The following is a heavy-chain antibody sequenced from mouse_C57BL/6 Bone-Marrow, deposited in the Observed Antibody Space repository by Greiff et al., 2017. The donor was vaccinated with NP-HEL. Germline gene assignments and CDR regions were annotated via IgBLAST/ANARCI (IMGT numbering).Heavy chain of an antibody. CDR2: IDPSDSYT. Sequence: QVQLQQSGAELVMPGASVKLSCKASGYTFTSYWMHWVKQRPGQGLEWIGEIDPSDSYTNYNQKFKGKSTLTVDKSSSTAYMQLSSLTSEDSAVYYCARSGDYYGHYFDYWGQGTTLTVSS. CDR3: ARSGDYYGHYFDY. D-gene: IGHD1-1*01. CDR1: GYTFTSYW. V-gene: IGHV1-69*01. J-gene: IGHJ2*01.